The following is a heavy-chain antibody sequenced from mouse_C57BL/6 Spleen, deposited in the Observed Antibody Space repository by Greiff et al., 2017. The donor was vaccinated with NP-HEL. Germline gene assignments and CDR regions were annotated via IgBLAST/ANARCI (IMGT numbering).Heavy chain of an antibody. J-gene: IGHJ4*01. CDR1: GYTFTSYW. CDR2: IHPNSGST. D-gene: IGHD2-4*01. V-gene: IGHV1-64*01. Sequence: VQLQQPGAELVKPGASVKLSCKASGYTFTSYWMHWVKQRPGQGLEWIGMIHPNSGSTNYNEKFKSKATLTVDKSSSTAYMQLSSLTSEDSAVYDCARLGYDSYYYAMDYWGQGTSVTVSS. CDR3: ARLGYDSYYYAMDY.